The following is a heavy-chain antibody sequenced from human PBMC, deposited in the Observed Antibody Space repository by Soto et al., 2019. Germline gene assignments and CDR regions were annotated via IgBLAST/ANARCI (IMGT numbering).Heavy chain of an antibody. D-gene: IGHD4-17*01. Sequence: SETLSLTCTVSGGSISSYYWTWIRQPPGKGLEWIGYIYYSGSTYYNPSLKSRVTISVDTSKNQFSLRLNSVTAADTAVYYCARRTVTTIYYCGMDVWGQGTTVTVSS. CDR2: IYYSGST. V-gene: IGHV4-59*01. J-gene: IGHJ6*02. CDR3: ARRTVTTIYYCGMDV. CDR1: GGSISSYY.